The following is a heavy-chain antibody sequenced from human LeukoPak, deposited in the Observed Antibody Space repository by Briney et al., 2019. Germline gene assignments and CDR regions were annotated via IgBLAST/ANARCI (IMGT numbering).Heavy chain of an antibody. Sequence: GGSQRLSCAASGFTVSSNYMSWVRQAPGKGLEWVSVIYSGGSTYYADSVKGRFTISRDNSKNTLYLQMNSLRAEDTAVYYCARGTLTPNGYYYMDVWGKGTTVTVSS. J-gene: IGHJ6*03. V-gene: IGHV3-53*01. CDR3: ARGTLTPNGYYYMDV. D-gene: IGHD3-9*01. CDR1: GFTVSSNY. CDR2: IYSGGST.